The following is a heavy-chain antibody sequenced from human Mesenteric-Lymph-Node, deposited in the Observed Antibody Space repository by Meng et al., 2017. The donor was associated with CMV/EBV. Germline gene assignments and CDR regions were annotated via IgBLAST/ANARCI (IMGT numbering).Heavy chain of an antibody. J-gene: IGHJ4*02. D-gene: IGHD1-26*01. CDR1: GFTFIDYG. CDR3: AKRDNSGIYCFTN. Sequence: SCAASGFTFIDYGMSWGRQAPGKGLEWVSLISRTGGTYYADSVKGRFTISRDNSKNTLYLQMNSLRAEDTAIYYCAKRDNSGIYCFTNWGQGTLVTVSS. V-gene: IGHV3-23*01. CDR2: ISRTGGT.